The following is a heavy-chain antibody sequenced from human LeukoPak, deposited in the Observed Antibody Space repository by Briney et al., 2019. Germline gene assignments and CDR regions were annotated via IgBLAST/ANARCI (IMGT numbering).Heavy chain of an antibody. CDR3: ARRANYGDFDY. V-gene: IGHV3-23*01. CDR1: GLTFNNYA. CDR2: ISGSGSVDTT. D-gene: IGHD4-17*01. J-gene: IGHJ4*02. Sequence: GGSLRLSCAASGLTFNNYAMNWVRQAPGKGLEWVSVISGSGSVDTTYYADSVKGRFTISRDNSKNTLYLQMNNLRADDTAVYYCARRANYGDFDYWGQGTLVTVSS.